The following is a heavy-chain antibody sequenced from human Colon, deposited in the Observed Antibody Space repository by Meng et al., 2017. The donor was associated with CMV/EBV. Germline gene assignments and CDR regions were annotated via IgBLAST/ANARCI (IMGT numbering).Heavy chain of an antibody. CDR3: ARVLPTYYYDSSAYPLDY. CDR2: INSDGTTT. Sequence: GESLKISCEGSGSRFGTFYMHWVRQAPGKGLEWVSRINSDGTTTTYAESVKGRFTISRNNAKNTMYLQMNGLRAEDTAVYYCARVLPTYYYDSSAYPLDYWGQGTLVTVSS. J-gene: IGHJ4*02. D-gene: IGHD3-22*01. CDR1: GSRFGTFY. V-gene: IGHV3-74*01.